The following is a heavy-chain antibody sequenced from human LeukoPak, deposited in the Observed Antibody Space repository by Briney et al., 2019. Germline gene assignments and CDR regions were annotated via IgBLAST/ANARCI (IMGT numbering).Heavy chain of an antibody. Sequence: GGSLRLSCAASGFTFSSYAMSWVRQAPGKGLEWVSAISGSGGSTYYADSVKGRFTISRDNSKNTLYLQMNSLRAEDTAVYYCAKGSSSFLDYYYGMDVWGQGTTVTVSS. CDR3: AKGSSSFLDYYYGMDV. J-gene: IGHJ6*02. CDR1: GFTFSSYA. V-gene: IGHV3-23*01. D-gene: IGHD6-13*01. CDR2: ISGSGGST.